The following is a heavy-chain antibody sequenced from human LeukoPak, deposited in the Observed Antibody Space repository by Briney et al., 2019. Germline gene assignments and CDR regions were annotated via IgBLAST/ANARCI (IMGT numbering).Heavy chain of an antibody. D-gene: IGHD2-2*01. J-gene: IGHJ5*02. CDR2: INPNSGGT. CDR1: GYTFTGYY. Sequence: ASVKVSCKASGYTFTGYYMHWVRQAPGQGLEWMGWINPNSGGTNYAQKFQGRVTMTRDTSISTAYMELSRLRSDDTAVYYCAREAKYQLLPRGFDPWGQGTLVTVSS. V-gene: IGHV1-2*02. CDR3: AREAKYQLLPRGFDP.